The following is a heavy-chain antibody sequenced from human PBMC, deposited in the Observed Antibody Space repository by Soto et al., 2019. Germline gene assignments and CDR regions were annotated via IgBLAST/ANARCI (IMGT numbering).Heavy chain of an antibody. CDR1: GFSLNTGGVG. V-gene: IGHV2-5*01. J-gene: IGHJ4*02. CDR3: AHAIRRDDYFDY. Sequence: QITLKESGPTLVKPTQTLTLTCTFSGFSLNTGGVGVGWIRQPPGKALEWLALIYWNDDKRYRPSLESRLTITKDSSKNQVVLTLTTIDPVDTATYYCAHAIRRDDYFDYWGQGTLVTVSS. CDR2: IYWNDDK. D-gene: IGHD3-3*01.